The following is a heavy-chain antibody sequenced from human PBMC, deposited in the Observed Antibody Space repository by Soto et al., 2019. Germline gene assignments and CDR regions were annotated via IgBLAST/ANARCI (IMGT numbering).Heavy chain of an antibody. D-gene: IGHD3-10*01. CDR1: GFTFSSYS. Sequence: GGSLRLSCAASGFTFSSYSMNWVRQAPGKGLEWVSYISSSSSTIYYADSVKGRFTISRDNAKNSLHLQMNSLRAEDTAVYYCARDKTLSMVRGVINDYYYYYYMDVWGKGTTVTVSS. V-gene: IGHV3-48*01. CDR3: ARDKTLSMVRGVINDYYYYYYMDV. CDR2: ISSSSSTI. J-gene: IGHJ6*03.